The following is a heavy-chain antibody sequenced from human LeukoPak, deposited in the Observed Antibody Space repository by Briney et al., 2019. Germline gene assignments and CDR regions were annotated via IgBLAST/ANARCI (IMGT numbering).Heavy chain of an antibody. Sequence: GESLKISCKGSGYSFTSYWIGWVRQMPGKGLEWMGIIYPGDSDTRYSPSFQGQVTISADKSISTAYLQWSSLKASDTAMYYCARPRGDSSGYFLHDAFDIWGQGTMVTVSS. D-gene: IGHD3-22*01. CDR3: ARPRGDSSGYFLHDAFDI. J-gene: IGHJ3*02. CDR2: IYPGDSDT. V-gene: IGHV5-51*01. CDR1: GYSFTSYW.